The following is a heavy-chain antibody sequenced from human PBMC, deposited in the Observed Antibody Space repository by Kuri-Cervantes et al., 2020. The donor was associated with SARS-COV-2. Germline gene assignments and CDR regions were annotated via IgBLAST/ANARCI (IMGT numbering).Heavy chain of an antibody. V-gene: IGHV3-30*18. Sequence: GGSLRLSCTASGFTFSSYGMHWVRQAPGKGLEWVAVISYDGSNKYYADSVKGRFTISRDNSKNTLYLQMNSLRAEDTAVYYCAKGVISGSLDYWGQGTLVTVSS. CDR3: AKGVISGSLDY. J-gene: IGHJ4*02. CDR2: ISYDGSNK. CDR1: GFTFSSYG. D-gene: IGHD1-26*01.